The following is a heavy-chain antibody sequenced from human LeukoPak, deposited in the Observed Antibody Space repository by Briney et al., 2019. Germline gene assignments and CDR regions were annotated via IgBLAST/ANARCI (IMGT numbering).Heavy chain of an antibody. J-gene: IGHJ4*02. CDR3: GRDWKLDF. CDR1: GFTFSDYY. V-gene: IGHV3-11*05. Sequence: GGSLRLSCAASGFTFSDYYMSWIRQAPGKGLEWVSAIGYNGGDTKYADSVKGRFTISRDNSKNTLYLQMNSLRVEDTAMYYCGRDWKLDFWGQGTLVTVSS. D-gene: IGHD1-1*01. CDR2: IGYNGGDT.